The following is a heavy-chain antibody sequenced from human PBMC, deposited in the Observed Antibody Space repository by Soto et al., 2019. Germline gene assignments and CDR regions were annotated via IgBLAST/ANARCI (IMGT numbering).Heavy chain of an antibody. CDR1: GGTFSSYG. CDR2: IIPLFGTT. CDR3: ARAHGSSWYNWFDP. Sequence: ASVKVSCKASGGTFSSYGISWMRQAPGRGLEWMGGIIPLFGTTNYAQRFRGRVTVTADESTSTVYMELRSLRFEDTAVYYCARAHGSSWYNWFDPWGQGTLVTVSS. J-gene: IGHJ5*02. V-gene: IGHV1-69*13. D-gene: IGHD6-13*01.